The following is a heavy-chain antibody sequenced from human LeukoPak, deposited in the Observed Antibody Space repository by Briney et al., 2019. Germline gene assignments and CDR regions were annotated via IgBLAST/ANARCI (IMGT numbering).Heavy chain of an antibody. CDR3: VAVADYYYMDV. CDR2: ISSSSYI. Sequence: GGSLRLSCAASGFTFSSYSMNWVRQAPGKGLEWVSSISSSSYIYYADSVKGRFTISRDNAKNSLYLQMNSLRAEDTALYYCVAVADYYYMDVWGKGTPVTISS. D-gene: IGHD6-19*01. J-gene: IGHJ6*03. V-gene: IGHV3-21*01. CDR1: GFTFSSYS.